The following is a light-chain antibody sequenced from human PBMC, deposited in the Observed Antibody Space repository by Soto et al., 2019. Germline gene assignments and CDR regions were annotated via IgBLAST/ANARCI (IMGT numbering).Light chain of an antibody. Sequence: DIQMTQSPSTLSASVGDRVTITCRASQSISGWLAWYQQRPGKAPKLLIYDASSLERGVPSRFSGSGSGTEFTLTISGLQPDDFATYYCQHYNSYSEAFGQGTKVDIK. CDR1: QSISGW. V-gene: IGKV1-5*01. CDR3: QHYNSYSEA. CDR2: DAS. J-gene: IGKJ1*01.